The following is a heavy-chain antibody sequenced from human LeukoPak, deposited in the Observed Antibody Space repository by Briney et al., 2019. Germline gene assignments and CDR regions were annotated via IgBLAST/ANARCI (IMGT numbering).Heavy chain of an antibody. CDR2: ISGGGGST. CDR3: AASSGSYSKFLY. J-gene: IGHJ4*02. D-gene: IGHD1-26*01. Sequence: PGGSLRLSCAASGFTFSSYAMSWVRQAPGKGLEWVSTISGGGGSTYYADSVKGRFTISRDSSKNTLYLQMNSLGAEDTAVYYCAASSGSYSKFLYWGQGTLVTVFS. V-gene: IGHV3-23*01. CDR1: GFTFSSYA.